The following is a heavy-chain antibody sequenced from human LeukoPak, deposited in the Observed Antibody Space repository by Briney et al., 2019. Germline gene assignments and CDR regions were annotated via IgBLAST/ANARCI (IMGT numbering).Heavy chain of an antibody. CDR3: ARDSRHMVRDTGVYYYYMDV. D-gene: IGHD3-10*01. V-gene: IGHV4-38-2*02. CDR1: GYSITSGYY. Sequence: SETLSLTCTVSGYSITSGYYWGWIRQPPGKGLEWIGSIYHSGSTNYNPSLKSRVTISVDTSKNQFSLKLSSVTAADTAVYYCARDSRHMVRDTGVYYYYMDVWGKGTTVTISS. CDR2: IYHSGST. J-gene: IGHJ6*03.